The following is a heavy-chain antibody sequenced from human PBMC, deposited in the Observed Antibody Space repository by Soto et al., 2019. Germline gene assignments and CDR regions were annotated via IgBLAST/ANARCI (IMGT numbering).Heavy chain of an antibody. V-gene: IGHV4-59*01. Sequence: SETLSLTCTVSGGSISSYYWSWIRQPPGKGLEWIGYIYYSGSTNYNPSLKSRVTISVDTSKNQFSLKLSSVTAADTAVYYCAREGGPGIAAAGYYFDYWGQGTLVTVS. CDR1: GGSISSYY. CDR2: IYYSGST. J-gene: IGHJ4*02. CDR3: AREGGPGIAAAGYYFDY. D-gene: IGHD6-13*01.